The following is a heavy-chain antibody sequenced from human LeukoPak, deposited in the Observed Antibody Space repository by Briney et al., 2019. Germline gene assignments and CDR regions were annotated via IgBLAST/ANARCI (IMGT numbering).Heavy chain of an antibody. CDR1: GYTFTSYY. CDR3: ARGLVTREMATIGGY. D-gene: IGHD5-24*01. Sequence: GASVKVSCKASGYTFTSYYMHWVRQAPGQGLEWMGIINPSGGSTSYAQKFQGRVTMTRDTSTSTVYMELSSLRSEDTAVYYCARGLVTREMATIGGYWGQGTLVTVSS. J-gene: IGHJ4*02. CDR2: INPSGGST. V-gene: IGHV1-46*01.